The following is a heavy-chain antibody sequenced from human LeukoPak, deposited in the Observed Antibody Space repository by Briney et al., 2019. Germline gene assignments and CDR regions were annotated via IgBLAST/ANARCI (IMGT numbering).Heavy chain of an antibody. CDR3: ARDLRDPRHSSGWDNWFDP. CDR1: GFTFSSYG. V-gene: IGHV3-33*01. J-gene: IGHJ5*02. D-gene: IGHD6-19*01. CDR2: IWYDGSNK. Sequence: GGSLRLSCAASGFTFSSYGMHWVRQAPGKGLEWVAVIWYDGSNKYYADSVKGRFTISRDNSKNTLYLQMNSLRAEDTAVYYCARDLRDPRHSSGWDNWFDPWGQGTLVTVSS.